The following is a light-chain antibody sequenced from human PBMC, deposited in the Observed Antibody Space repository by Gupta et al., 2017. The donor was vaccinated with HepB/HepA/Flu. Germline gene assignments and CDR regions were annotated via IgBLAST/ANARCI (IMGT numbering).Light chain of an antibody. CDR1: SSNIGNNA. CDR3: AAWDDSLIGLV. J-gene: IGLJ2*01. Sequence: QSVLTQPPSVSEAPRQRVTISCSGSSSNIGNNAVNWYQQLPGKSPKLLIYYDDLLPSGVSDRFSGSRSGTSASLAIGGLQSEDEAEYYCAAWDDSLIGLVFGGGTKLTVL. CDR2: YDD. V-gene: IGLV1-36*01.